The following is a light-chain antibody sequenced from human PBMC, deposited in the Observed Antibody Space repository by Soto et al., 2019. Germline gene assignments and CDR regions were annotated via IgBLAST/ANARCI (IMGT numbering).Light chain of an antibody. V-gene: IGKV2-30*01. J-gene: IGKJ2*01. CDR2: KVS. CDR3: MQGGHWPT. Sequence: DVVMTQSPLSLPVTLGQAASMSCKSSQSLVSRDGNTYLNWFQQRPGQSPRRLVYKVSNRDSGVPDRFSGSVSGTDFTLKISRVEAEDVGVYYCMQGGHWPTFGQGTKLEIK. CDR1: QSLVSRDGNTY.